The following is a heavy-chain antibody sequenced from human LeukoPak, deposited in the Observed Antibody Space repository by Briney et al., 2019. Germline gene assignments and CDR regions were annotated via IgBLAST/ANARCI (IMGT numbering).Heavy chain of an antibody. D-gene: IGHD6-13*01. V-gene: IGHV3-30*03. J-gene: IGHJ4*01. CDR3: ARSSSSNWYLPGGY. CDR1: GISFSNYG. CDR2: ISYHEMNK. Sequence: GGSLRLSCAVSGISFSNYGMYWVRQAPGKGLEWVAMISYHEMNKNYADSVKGRFTISRDNSKNMLFLQMDSLRVEDTAVYYCARSSSSNWYLPGGYWGHGTLVTVSS.